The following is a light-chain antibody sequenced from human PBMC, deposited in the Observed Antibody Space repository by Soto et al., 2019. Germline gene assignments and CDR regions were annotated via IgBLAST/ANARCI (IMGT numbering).Light chain of an antibody. J-gene: IGKJ2*01. CDR3: QQYYYYPHT. CDR1: QGISSY. CDR2: AAS. V-gene: IGKV1-8*01. Sequence: AIRMTQSPSSFSASTGDRVTITCRASQGISSYLAWYQQKPGKAPKLLIYAASTLQSGVPSRFSGSGSGTDFTLTISGLQAEDVAVYYCQQYYYYPHTFGQGTKLEIK.